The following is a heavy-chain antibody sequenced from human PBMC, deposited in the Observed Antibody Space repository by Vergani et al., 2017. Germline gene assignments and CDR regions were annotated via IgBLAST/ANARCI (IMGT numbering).Heavy chain of an antibody. CDR3: ASNRGENIGATTTGAYYFYD. V-gene: IGHV1-46*01. CDR1: GYTFTRYY. D-gene: IGHD5-12*01. J-gene: IGHJ4*01. CDR2: INPSGGST. Sequence: QVQLVQSGAEVKKPGASVKVSCKASGYTFTRYYMHWVRQAPGQGLEWMGIINPSGGSTSYAQKFQGRVTMNRDTSTSTVRMELSSLRSEDTAVYYCASNRGENIGATTTGAYYFYDWGQGSLVTVSS.